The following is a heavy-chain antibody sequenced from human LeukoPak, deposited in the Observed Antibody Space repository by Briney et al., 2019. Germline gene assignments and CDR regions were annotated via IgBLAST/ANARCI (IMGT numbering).Heavy chain of an antibody. Sequence: GESLKISCKGSEYSFTTYWIGWVRQMPGKGLEWMVGIYPGDSETRYSPSFQRQVTLSADKSITTDYLQWSSLKASDTAIYYCARQTYNYHFDSWGQGTLVTVSS. J-gene: IGHJ4*02. CDR3: ARQTYNYHFDS. D-gene: IGHD1-1*01. CDR1: EYSFTTYW. V-gene: IGHV5-51*01. CDR2: IYPGDSET.